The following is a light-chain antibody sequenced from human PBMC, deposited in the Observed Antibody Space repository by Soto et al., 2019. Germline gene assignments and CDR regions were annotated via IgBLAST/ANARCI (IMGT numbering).Light chain of an antibody. CDR1: QSVSSN. V-gene: IGKV3-15*01. Sequence: EILMTQSPATLSVSPGKRATLSCRASQSVSSNLAWYQQKPGQAPRLLIYGASTRATGIPARFSGSGSGTEFTLTISSLQSEDFAVYYCQQYNNWPWTFGQGTKVEIK. CDR2: GAS. J-gene: IGKJ1*01. CDR3: QQYNNWPWT.